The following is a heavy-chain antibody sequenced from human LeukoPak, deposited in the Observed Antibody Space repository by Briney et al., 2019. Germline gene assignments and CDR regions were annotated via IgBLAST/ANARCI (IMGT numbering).Heavy chain of an antibody. CDR2: ISYDGSNK. V-gene: IGHV3-30-3*01. D-gene: IGHD3-22*01. Sequence: GRSLRLSCAASGFTFSSYAMHWVRQAPGKGLEWVAVISYDGSNKYYADSVKGRFTISRDNSKNTLYLQMNSLRAEDTAVYYCARLDTSTYDSSGYSDYWGQGTLVTVSS. J-gene: IGHJ4*02. CDR1: GFTFSSYA. CDR3: ARLDTSTYDSSGYSDY.